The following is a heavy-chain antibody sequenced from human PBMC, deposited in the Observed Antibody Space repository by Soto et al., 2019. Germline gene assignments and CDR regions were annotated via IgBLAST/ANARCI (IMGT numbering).Heavy chain of an antibody. J-gene: IGHJ4*02. Sequence: QVQLVQSGAEVKKPGASVKVSCEASGYTFTSDGISWVRQAPGEGLEWMGWISAYNGNTNYAQKLQGRVTMTTDTSTSTAYMELRSLRSDDTAVYYCVVAAQPYYFDYWGQGTLVTVSS. CDR1: GYTFTSDG. V-gene: IGHV1-18*01. D-gene: IGHD2-15*01. CDR2: ISAYNGNT. CDR3: VVAAQPYYFDY.